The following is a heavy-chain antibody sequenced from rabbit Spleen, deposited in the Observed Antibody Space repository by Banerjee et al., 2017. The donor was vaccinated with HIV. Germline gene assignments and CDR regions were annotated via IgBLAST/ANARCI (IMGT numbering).Heavy chain of an antibody. J-gene: IGHJ3*01. CDR1: GFSFSSGYY. CDR3: ARKYTPSSGGHYVL. Sequence: QEQLVESGGGLVKPGASLTLTCKASGFSFSSGYYISWVRQAPGKGLEWIGCIDGGGSGTTYYASWAKGRFTISRASSTTVTLQMTSLTAADTATYFCARKYTPSSGGHYVLWGQGTLVTVS. D-gene: IGHD1-1*01. V-gene: IGHV1S45*01. CDR2: IDGGGSGTT.